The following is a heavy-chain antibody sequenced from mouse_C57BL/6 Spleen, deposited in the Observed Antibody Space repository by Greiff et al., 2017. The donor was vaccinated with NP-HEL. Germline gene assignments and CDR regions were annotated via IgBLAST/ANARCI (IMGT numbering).Heavy chain of an antibody. V-gene: IGHV5-17*01. CDR2: ISSGSSTI. Sequence: EVKLVESGGGLVKPGGSLKLSCAASGFTFSDYGMHWVRQAPEKGLEWVAYISSGSSTIYYADTVKGRFTISRDNAKNTLFLQMTSLRSEDTAMYYCARPTQLGRAMDYWGQGTSVTVSS. J-gene: IGHJ4*01. D-gene: IGHD4-1*02. CDR3: ARPTQLGRAMDY. CDR1: GFTFSDYG.